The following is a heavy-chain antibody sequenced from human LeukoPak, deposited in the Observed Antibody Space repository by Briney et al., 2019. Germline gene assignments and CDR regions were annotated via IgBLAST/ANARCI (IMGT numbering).Heavy chain of an antibody. Sequence: GGSLRLPCAASGFTFSSYSMNWVRQAPGKGLEWVSYISSSSSTIYYADSVKGRFTISRDNAKNSLYLQMNSLRAEDTAVYYCASTYYDFWSGYDNYYGMDVWSQGTTVTVSS. CDR2: ISSSSSTI. V-gene: IGHV3-48*01. CDR3: ASTYYDFWSGYDNYYGMDV. D-gene: IGHD3-3*01. J-gene: IGHJ6*02. CDR1: GFTFSSYS.